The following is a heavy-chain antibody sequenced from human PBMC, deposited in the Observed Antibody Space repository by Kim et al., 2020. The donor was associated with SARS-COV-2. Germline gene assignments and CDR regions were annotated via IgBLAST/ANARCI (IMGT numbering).Heavy chain of an antibody. CDR3: AKGPMAVVSGGKRWLDP. CDR2: ITYDGTIQ. D-gene: IGHD2-2*01. CDR1: GLTFSEYG. Sequence: GGSLRLSCAASGLTFSEYGMHWVRQAPGKGLEWVSDITYDGTIQYYGDSVEGRFTISRDNSKNTLYLQMNSLRLEDTAVYYCAKGPMAVVSGGKRWLDPWGQGTLVSVCS. V-gene: IGHV3-30*18. J-gene: IGHJ5*02.